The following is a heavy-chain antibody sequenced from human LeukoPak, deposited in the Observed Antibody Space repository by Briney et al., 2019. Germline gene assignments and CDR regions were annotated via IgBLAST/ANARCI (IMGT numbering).Heavy chain of an antibody. CDR2: IYHSGST. CDR3: AREEVTVRVAWESYYFDY. D-gene: IGHD1-26*01. Sequence: SETLSLTCAVSGGSISSSNWWSWVRQPPGKGLEWIGEIYHSGSTNYNPSLKSRVTISVDKSKNQFSLKLSSVTAADTAVYYCAREEVTVRVAWESYYFDYWGQGTLVTVSS. V-gene: IGHV4-4*02. CDR1: GGSISSSNW. J-gene: IGHJ4*02.